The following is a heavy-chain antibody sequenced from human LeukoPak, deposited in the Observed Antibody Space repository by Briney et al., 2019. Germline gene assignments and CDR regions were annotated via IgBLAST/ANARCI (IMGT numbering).Heavy chain of an antibody. CDR1: GGSISSISYY. CDR3: AREKTFGGVSDF. CDR2: TYTSGST. Sequence: PSQTLSLTCTVSGGSISSISYYWSWIRQPAGKELEWIGRTYTSGSTNYNPSLKSRVTISIDTSMNQFSLRLSSVTAADTAVYYCAREKTFGGVSDFWGQGTLVTVSS. D-gene: IGHD3-16*01. V-gene: IGHV4-61*02. J-gene: IGHJ4*02.